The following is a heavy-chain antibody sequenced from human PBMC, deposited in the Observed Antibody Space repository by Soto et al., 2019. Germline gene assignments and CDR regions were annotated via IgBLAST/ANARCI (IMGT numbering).Heavy chain of an antibody. CDR1: GFTLSGYA. J-gene: IGHJ6*03. D-gene: IGHD6-6*01. Sequence: EVQLAESGGGLAQPGGSLRLSCEASGFTLSGYAMDWVRQAPGKGLEYVSGISSNGVGTYYANSVQGRFTISRDNSKNTVYLQMGSVRPEDMAVYYCARRARPDFYYMDIWGKGTTVTVSS. CDR2: ISSNGVGT. CDR3: ARRARPDFYYMDI. V-gene: IGHV3-64*01.